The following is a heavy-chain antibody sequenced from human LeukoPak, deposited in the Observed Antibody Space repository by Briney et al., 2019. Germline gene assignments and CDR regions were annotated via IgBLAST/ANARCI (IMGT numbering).Heavy chain of an antibody. CDR3: ASVSSWYFDY. V-gene: IGHV4-34*01. J-gene: IGHJ4*02. CDR1: GGSFSGYY. CDR2: IYHSGST. Sequence: PSETLSLTCAVYGGSFSGYYWSWIRQPPGKGLEWIGEIYHSGSTNYNPSLKSRVTISVDKSKNQFSLKLSSVTAADTAVYYCASVSSWYFDYWGQGTLVTVSS. D-gene: IGHD6-13*01.